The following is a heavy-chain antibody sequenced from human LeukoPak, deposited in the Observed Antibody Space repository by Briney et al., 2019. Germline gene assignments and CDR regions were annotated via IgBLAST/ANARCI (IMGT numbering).Heavy chain of an antibody. CDR3: ARRAVAGTLDY. V-gene: IGHV4-59*08. J-gene: IGHJ4*02. CDR1: GGSSSGYY. CDR2: IYYSGST. Sequence: SETLSLTCSVSGGSSSGYYWSWIRQPPGKGLEWIGYIYYSGSTNYNPSLKSRVTISVDTSKNQFSLKLSSVTAADTAVYYCARRAVAGTLDYWGQGAPVTVSS. D-gene: IGHD6-13*01.